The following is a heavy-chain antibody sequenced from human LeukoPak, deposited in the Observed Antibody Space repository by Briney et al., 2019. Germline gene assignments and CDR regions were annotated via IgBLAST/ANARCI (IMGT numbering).Heavy chain of an antibody. Sequence: GGSLRLSCAASGFTFSSYGMHWVRQAPGKGLEWVAVIWYDGSNKYYADSVKGRFTISRDNSKNTLYLQMNSLRAEDTAAYYCARLDSFDAFGIWGQGTMVTVSS. V-gene: IGHV3-33*01. CDR2: IWYDGSNK. CDR1: GFTFSSYG. CDR3: ARLDSFDAFGI. J-gene: IGHJ3*02. D-gene: IGHD3-9*01.